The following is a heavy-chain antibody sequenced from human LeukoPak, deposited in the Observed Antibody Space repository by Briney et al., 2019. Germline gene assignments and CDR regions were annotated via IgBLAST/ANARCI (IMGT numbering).Heavy chain of an antibody. V-gene: IGHV3-15*01. CDR2: IKTKTDAGTP. D-gene: IGHD1-26*01. CDR3: STVLL. J-gene: IGHJ4*02. CDR1: GFNFSIAW. Sequence: GGSLRLSCVGTGFNFSIAWISWVRQAPGKGLEWVARIKTKTDAGTPDYAAPVKGRFTISGDDSRNTLYLHMNSLKSEDTAMYFCSTVLLWGRGTLVTVSS.